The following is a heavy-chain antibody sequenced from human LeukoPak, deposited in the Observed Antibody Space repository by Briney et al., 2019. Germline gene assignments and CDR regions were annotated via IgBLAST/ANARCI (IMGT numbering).Heavy chain of an antibody. Sequence: GGSLRLSCAASGFTFSSYGMHWVRQAPGKGLEWVAFIRYDASNKYYADSVKGRFTISRDNSKNTLYLQLNSLRGEDTAVYYCARVGYSGSPGDYWGQGTLVTVSS. D-gene: IGHD1-26*01. CDR3: ARVGYSGSPGDY. V-gene: IGHV3-30*02. J-gene: IGHJ4*02. CDR1: GFTFSSYG. CDR2: IRYDASNK.